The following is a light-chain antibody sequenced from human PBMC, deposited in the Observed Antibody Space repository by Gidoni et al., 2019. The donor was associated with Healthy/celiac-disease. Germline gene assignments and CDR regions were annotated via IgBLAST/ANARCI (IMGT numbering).Light chain of an antibody. V-gene: IGKV2-30*02. J-gene: IGKJ4*01. CDR1: QSLVHSDGTTY. CDR2: KVS. Sequence: VVMTQSPLSLPVTLGQPASISSRSSQSLVHSDGTTYLNWFQQRPGQSPRRLIYKVSNRDSGVPDRFSGSGSGTDFTLKISRVEAEDVGVYYCKQGTHWLTFGGXTKVEIK. CDR3: KQGTHWLT.